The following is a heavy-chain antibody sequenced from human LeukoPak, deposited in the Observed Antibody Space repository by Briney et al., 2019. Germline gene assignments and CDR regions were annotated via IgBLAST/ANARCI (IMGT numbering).Heavy chain of an antibody. CDR2: INPNSGGT. CDR3: AREVVVTASSPSVSDDI. Sequence: GASVKVSCKASGYTFTGYYMHWVRQAPGQGLEWMGWINPNSGGTNYAQKFQGRVTVTRDTSISTAYMELSRLRSDDTAVYYCAREVVVTASSPSVSDDIWGQGTMVTVSS. CDR1: GYTFTGYY. V-gene: IGHV1-2*02. J-gene: IGHJ3*02. D-gene: IGHD2-21*02.